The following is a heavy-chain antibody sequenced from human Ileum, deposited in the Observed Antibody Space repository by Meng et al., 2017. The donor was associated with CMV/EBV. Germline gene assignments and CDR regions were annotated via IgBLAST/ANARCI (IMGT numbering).Heavy chain of an antibody. CDR2: IYYSGST. J-gene: IGHJ5*02. V-gene: IGHV4-30-4*08. Sequence: SGGYISSGDYYWSWIRQPPGKGLEWIGYIYYSGSTYYNPSLKSRVTISVDTSKNQFSLKLSSVTAADTAVYYCARYHLSTIFGSFDPWGQGTLVTVSS. D-gene: IGHD3-3*01. CDR1: GGYISSGDYY. CDR3: ARYHLSTIFGSFDP.